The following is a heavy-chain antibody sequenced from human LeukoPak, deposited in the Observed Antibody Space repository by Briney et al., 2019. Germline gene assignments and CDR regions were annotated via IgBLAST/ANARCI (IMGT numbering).Heavy chain of an antibody. D-gene: IGHD2-2*01. Sequence: SETLSLTCTVSGASLSNYYWSWIRQPPGMGLEWIGYIYPSGSTNSNPSLKSRVTISVDTSKNQFSLRLTSVTAADTAVYYCARSPPAPKEFDYWGQGTLVTVSS. CDR2: IYPSGST. CDR3: ARSPPAPKEFDY. CDR1: GASLSNYY. J-gene: IGHJ4*02. V-gene: IGHV4-4*09.